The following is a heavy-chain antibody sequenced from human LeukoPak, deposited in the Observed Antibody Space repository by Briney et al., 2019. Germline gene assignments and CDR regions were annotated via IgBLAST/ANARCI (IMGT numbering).Heavy chain of an antibody. CDR1: GFTFSSYG. CDR3: AKESLRVVPSATFDY. V-gene: IGHV3-23*01. CDR2: ISGSGGST. J-gene: IGHJ4*02. Sequence: GGSLRLSCAASGFTFSSYGMSWVRQAPGKGLEWVSAISGSGGSTYYADSVKGRFTISRDNSLYLQMHSLRAEDTAVYYCAKESLRVVPSATFDYWGQGTLVTVSS. D-gene: IGHD2-2*01.